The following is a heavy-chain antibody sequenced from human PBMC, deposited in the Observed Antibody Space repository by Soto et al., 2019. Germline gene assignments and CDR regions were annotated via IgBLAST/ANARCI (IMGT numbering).Heavy chain of an antibody. CDR1: GFTFTSSA. J-gene: IGHJ6*02. CDR2: IVVGSGNT. D-gene: IGHD3-22*01. Sequence: ASVKVSCKASGFTFTSSAVQWVRQARGQRLEWIGWIVVGSGNTNYAQKFQERVTITRDMSTSTAYMELSSLRSEDTAVYYCAADPQLNYYDSSGYYYGPYYYYGMDVWGQGTTVTVSS. CDR3: AADPQLNYYDSSGYYYGPYYYYGMDV. V-gene: IGHV1-58*01.